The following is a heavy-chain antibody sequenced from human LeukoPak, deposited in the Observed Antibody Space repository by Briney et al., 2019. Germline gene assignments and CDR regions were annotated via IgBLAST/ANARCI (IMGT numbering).Heavy chain of an antibody. Sequence: GGSLRLSCAASRFSFSNYWMGWVRQAPGKGLEWVASIKDDEGEKYYVDSVKGRFTISRDNAKNSLDLQVNSLRAEDTAVYYCARDLRGTLDYWGQGTLVTVSS. D-gene: IGHD3-10*01. CDR3: ARDLRGTLDY. J-gene: IGHJ4*02. CDR2: IKDDEGEK. CDR1: RFSFSNYW. V-gene: IGHV3-7*03.